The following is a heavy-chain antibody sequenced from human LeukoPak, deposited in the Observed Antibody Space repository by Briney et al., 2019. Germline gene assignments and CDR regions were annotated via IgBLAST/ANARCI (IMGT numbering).Heavy chain of an antibody. D-gene: IGHD3-22*01. CDR2: IWYDGSNK. Sequence: GGSLRLSCAASGFTFSSYGMHWVRQAPGKGLEWVAVIWYDGSNKYYADSVKGRFTISRDNSKNTLYLQMNSLTAEDTAVYYCAKSNYYDSSGYLPFDPWGQGTPVTVSS. J-gene: IGHJ5*02. V-gene: IGHV3-33*06. CDR3: AKSNYYDSSGYLPFDP. CDR1: GFTFSSYG.